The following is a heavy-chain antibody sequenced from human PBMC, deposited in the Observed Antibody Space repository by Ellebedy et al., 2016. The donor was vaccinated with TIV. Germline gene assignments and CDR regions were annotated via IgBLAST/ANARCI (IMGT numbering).Heavy chain of an antibody. D-gene: IGHD3-22*01. J-gene: IGHJ4*02. CDR3: ASLQDPYDSPDY. CDR1: GFTFSSYA. Sequence: GESLKISXAASGFTFSSYAMSWVRQAPGKGLEWVAAISGSGGSTYYADSVNGRFTISRDNSKNTLYLQMNSLRAEDTAVYYCASLQDPYDSPDYWGQGTLVTVSS. V-gene: IGHV3-23*01. CDR2: ISGSGGST.